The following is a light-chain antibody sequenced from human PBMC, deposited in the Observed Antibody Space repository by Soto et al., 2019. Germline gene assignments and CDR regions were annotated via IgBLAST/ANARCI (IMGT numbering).Light chain of an antibody. J-gene: IGKJ4*01. CDR2: FGS. CDR3: QQADSFPLT. Sequence: DIQMTQSPSSVSASVGDRVTLTCRASQDIGNLLAWYQQKPGKAPKLLIYFGSNLQTGVPSRFSGSGSGTDFTLTISSLQPEDLATYYCQQADSFPLTFDRGTRVEIK. V-gene: IGKV1-12*01. CDR1: QDIGNL.